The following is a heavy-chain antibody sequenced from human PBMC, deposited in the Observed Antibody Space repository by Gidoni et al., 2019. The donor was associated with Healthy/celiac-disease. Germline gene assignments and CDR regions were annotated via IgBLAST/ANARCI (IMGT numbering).Heavy chain of an antibody. V-gene: IGHV3-21*01. CDR3: ARAQSVPDFWSGYYRENYYYYGMDV. CDR1: GFTFSSYS. J-gene: IGHJ6*02. Sequence: GGSLRLSCAASGFTFSSYSMNWVRQAPGKGLEWVSSISSSSSYIYYADSVKGRFTISRDNAKNSLYLQMNSLRAEDTAVYYCARAQSVPDFWSGYYRENYYYYGMDVWGQGTTVTVSS. D-gene: IGHD3-3*01. CDR2: ISSSSSYI.